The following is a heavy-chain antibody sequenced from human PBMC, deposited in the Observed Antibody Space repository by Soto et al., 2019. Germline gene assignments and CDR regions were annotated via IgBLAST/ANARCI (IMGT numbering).Heavy chain of an antibody. Sequence: QVQLVQSGAEVKKPGSSVKVSCKASGGTFSKYAINWVRQAPGQGLEWMGGSIPVFGTPNYAQKFQGRVTITADESTTTAYKEMSSLRSEDRAVYYCARHRGMRYYDFWNGYLHYGLDVWGQGTRVTVS. J-gene: IGHJ6*02. D-gene: IGHD3-3*01. CDR1: GGTFSKYA. V-gene: IGHV1-69*01. CDR3: ARHRGMRYYDFWNGYLHYGLDV. CDR2: SIPVFGTP.